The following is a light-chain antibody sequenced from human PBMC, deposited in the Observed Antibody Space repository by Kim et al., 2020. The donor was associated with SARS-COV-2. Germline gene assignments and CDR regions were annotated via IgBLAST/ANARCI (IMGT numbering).Light chain of an antibody. CDR2: GAA. CDR3: QQYGSSPRLT. CDR1: QGVSSSY. Sequence: PGERATRSCRASQGVSSSYLAWYQQKPGQAPRLLIYGAASRATGIPDRFSGSGSGTDFTLTISRLEPEDFAVYYCQQYGSSPRLTFGGGTKVDIK. V-gene: IGKV3-20*01. J-gene: IGKJ4*01.